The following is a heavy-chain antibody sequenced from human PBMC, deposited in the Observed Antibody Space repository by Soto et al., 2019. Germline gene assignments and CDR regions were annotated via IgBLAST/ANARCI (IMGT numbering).Heavy chain of an antibody. CDR1: GYTFTRDQ. D-gene: IGHD3-10*01. J-gene: IGHJ5*02. CDR2: IEPSGGKT. Sequence: AAVKVSCKASGYTFTRDQIHWVRRAPGQGLEWMGMIEPSGGKTSYAQKFQGRVTLTSDTSTSTVYMALSSLRSEDTAIYFCGRVMRSLLSITALDTWGQGTLVTVSS. CDR3: GRVMRSLLSITALDT. V-gene: IGHV1-46*01.